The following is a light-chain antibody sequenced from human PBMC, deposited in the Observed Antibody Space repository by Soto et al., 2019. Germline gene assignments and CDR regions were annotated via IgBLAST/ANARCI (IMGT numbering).Light chain of an antibody. Sequence: QSVLTQPASVSGSPGQSITISCTGTSSDVGLYNLVSWYQQLPGKAPKLIIYEVNERPSGISERFSGSKSGNTASLTISGLQYEDEADYDCCSYVGSSIWMFGGGTKLTVL. J-gene: IGLJ3*02. CDR3: CSYVGSSIWM. CDR2: EVN. V-gene: IGLV2-23*02. CDR1: SSDVGLYNL.